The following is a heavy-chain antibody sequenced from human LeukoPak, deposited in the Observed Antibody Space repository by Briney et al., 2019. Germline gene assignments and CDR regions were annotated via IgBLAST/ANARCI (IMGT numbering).Heavy chain of an antibody. Sequence: SETLSHTCTVSGGSISSYYWSWIRQPPGKGLEWIGYIYYSGSTNYNPSLKSRVTISVDTSKNQFSLKLSSVTAADTAVYYCARSDCSSTSCSYPDAFDIWGQGTMVTVSS. D-gene: IGHD2-2*01. CDR3: ARSDCSSTSCSYPDAFDI. CDR2: IYYSGST. V-gene: IGHV4-59*01. CDR1: GGSISSYY. J-gene: IGHJ3*02.